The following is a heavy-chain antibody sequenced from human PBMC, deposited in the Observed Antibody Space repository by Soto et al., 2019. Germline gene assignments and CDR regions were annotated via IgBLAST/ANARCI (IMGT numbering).Heavy chain of an antibody. D-gene: IGHD2-15*01. CDR3: ARDLEGYCSGGSCYLDYYYYYMDV. CDR2: ISSSSSTI. Sequence: GGSLRLPCAASGFTFSSYSMNWVRQAPGKGLEWVSYISSSSSTIYYADSVKGRFTISRDNAKNSLYLQMNSLRAEDTAVYYCARDLEGYCSGGSCYLDYYYYYMDVWGKGTTVTVSS. J-gene: IGHJ6*03. CDR1: GFTFSSYS. V-gene: IGHV3-48*01.